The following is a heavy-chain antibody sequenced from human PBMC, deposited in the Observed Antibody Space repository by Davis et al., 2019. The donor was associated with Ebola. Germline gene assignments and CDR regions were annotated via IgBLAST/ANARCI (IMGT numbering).Heavy chain of an antibody. CDR2: ITGSGGSA. V-gene: IGHV3-23*01. Sequence: GESLKISCAASGFTVSDKYMSWVRQAPGKGLEWVSAITGSGGSAYYADSVKGRFALSRDNSKNTVYLQLNSLRVEDTAVYFCARSPTYVPYDIDYWGQGKEVIVSS. J-gene: IGHJ4*02. D-gene: IGHD3-22*01. CDR3: ARSPTYVPYDIDY. CDR1: GFTVSDKY.